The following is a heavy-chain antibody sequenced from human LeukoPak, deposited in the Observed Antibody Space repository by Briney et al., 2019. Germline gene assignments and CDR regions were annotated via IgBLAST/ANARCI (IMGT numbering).Heavy chain of an antibody. J-gene: IGHJ6*02. V-gene: IGHV4-59*01. CDR3: ARDSYYYYGMDV. Sequence: SETLPLTCTVSGGSISSYYWSWIRQPPGKGLEWIGYIYYSGSTNYNPSLKSRVTISVDTSKNQFSLKLSSVTAADTAVYYCARDSYYYYGMDVWGQGTTVTVSS. CDR1: GGSISSYY. CDR2: IYYSGST.